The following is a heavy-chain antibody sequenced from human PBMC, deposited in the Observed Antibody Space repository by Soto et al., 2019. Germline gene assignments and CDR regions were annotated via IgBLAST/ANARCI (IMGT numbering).Heavy chain of an antibody. V-gene: IGHV4-59*01. Sequence: KSSETLSLTCTVSGDSISTYYWSWIRQPPGKGLQWIGYIFYSGGTAYNPSLRSRVTISLDMSKTQISLKLSSVTTADTATYFCARLQLVQKVIDYWGQGTLVTVSS. CDR1: GDSISTYY. D-gene: IGHD1-1*01. CDR2: IFYSGGT. J-gene: IGHJ4*02. CDR3: ARLQLVQKVIDY.